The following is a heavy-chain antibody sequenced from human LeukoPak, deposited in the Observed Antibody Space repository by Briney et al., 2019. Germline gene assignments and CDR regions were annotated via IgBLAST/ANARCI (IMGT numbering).Heavy chain of an antibody. V-gene: IGHV1-69*05. J-gene: IGHJ4*02. CDR2: IIPIFGTA. CDR3: ARDRGTVTTALDY. D-gene: IGHD4-11*01. Sequence: SVKVSCKASGGTFSSYAISWVRQAPGQGLEWMGGIIPIFGTANYAQKFQGRVTNTTDESTSTAYMELSSLRSEVTAVYYCARDRGTVTTALDYWGQGTLVTVSS. CDR1: GGTFSSYA.